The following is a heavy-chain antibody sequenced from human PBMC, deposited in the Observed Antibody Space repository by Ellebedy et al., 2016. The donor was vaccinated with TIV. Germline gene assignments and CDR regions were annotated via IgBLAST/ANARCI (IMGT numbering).Heavy chain of an antibody. CDR2: IFYSGRT. V-gene: IGHV4-39*02. Sequence: MPGGSLRLSCTVSGGSISSSSYYWGWIRQPPGKGLEWVGAIFYSGRTHYNPSLTSRVSISLDTSKNHFSLTLSSVTAADTAVYYCSGLGDSSGWYEGNWGQGTLVTVSS. CDR1: GGSISSSSYY. J-gene: IGHJ4*02. CDR3: SGLGDSSGWYEGN. D-gene: IGHD6-19*01.